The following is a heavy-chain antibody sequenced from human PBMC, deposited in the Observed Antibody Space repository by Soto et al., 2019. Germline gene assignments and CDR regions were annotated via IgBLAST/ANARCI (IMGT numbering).Heavy chain of an antibody. V-gene: IGHV4-39*01. CDR2: IYYSGST. CDR3: PRHLRGSGYYKGYYFDY. J-gene: IGHJ4*02. CDR1: GRSISSSSYY. D-gene: IGHD3-3*01. Sequence: SETLSLTCTVSGRSISSSSYYWGWIRQPQGQGLEWIGGIYYSGSTYYNPALKSGATISVDTSKNQFSLKLSSVTAADTAVYYCPRHLRGSGYYKGYYFDYWGQGTLVTVSS.